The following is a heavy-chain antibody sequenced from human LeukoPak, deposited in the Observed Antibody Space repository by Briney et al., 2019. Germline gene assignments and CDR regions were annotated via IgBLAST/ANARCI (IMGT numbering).Heavy chain of an antibody. CDR3: AKSYKGYCSGGSCPDY. CDR2: IYYSGST. V-gene: IGHV4-61*01. Sequence: SETLSLTCTVSGGSVSSGSYYWSWIRQPPGKRLEWIGYIYYSGSTNYNPSLKSRVTISVDTSKNQFSLKLSSVTAADTAVYYCAKSYKGYCSGGSCPDYWGQGTLVTVSS. D-gene: IGHD2-15*01. J-gene: IGHJ4*02. CDR1: GGSVSSGSYY.